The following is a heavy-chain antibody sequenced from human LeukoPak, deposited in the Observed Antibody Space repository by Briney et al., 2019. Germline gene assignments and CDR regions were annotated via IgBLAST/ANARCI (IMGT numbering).Heavy chain of an antibody. CDR2: ISGSGSTI. CDR1: GFIFSSYE. D-gene: IGHD6-19*01. V-gene: IGHV3-48*03. CDR3: ARDSSGWYHWFDP. Sequence: GGSLRLSCAASGFIFSSYEMNRVRQAPGKGLEWVSHISGSGSTIYYADSVKGRFTISRDNAKNSLYLQMNSLRGEDTAVYYCARDSSGWYHWFDPWGQGTLVIVSS. J-gene: IGHJ5*02.